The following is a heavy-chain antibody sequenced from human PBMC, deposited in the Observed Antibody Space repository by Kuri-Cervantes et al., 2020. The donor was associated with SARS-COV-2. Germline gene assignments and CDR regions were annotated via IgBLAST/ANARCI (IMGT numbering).Heavy chain of an antibody. CDR1: GFTFSSYW. J-gene: IGHJ6*03. Sequence: GGSLRLSCAASGFTFSSYWMSWVRQAPGKGLEWVANIKQDGSEKYYVDSVKGRFTISRDNAKNSLYLQMNSLRAEDTAVYYCTTDLRWRPELYYYYYMDVWGKGTTVTVSS. V-gene: IGHV3-7*01. CDR2: IKQDGSEK. D-gene: IGHD1-7*01. CDR3: TTDLRWRPELYYYYYMDV.